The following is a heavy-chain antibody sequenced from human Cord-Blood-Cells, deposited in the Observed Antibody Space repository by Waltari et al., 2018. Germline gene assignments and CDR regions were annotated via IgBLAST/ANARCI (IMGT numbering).Heavy chain of an antibody. CDR1: GFTFSSYG. V-gene: IGHV3-7*01. CDR2: IKKEGSEK. CDR3: ARENRYYGMDV. Sequence: EVQLVESGGGLVQPGGSLRLSCAASGFTFSSYGMSWVRQATGEGMEGVANIKKEGSEKYYVDSVKDRFTISRDNAKNSLYLQMNSLRAEDTAVYYCARENRYYGMDVWGQGTTVTVSS. J-gene: IGHJ6*02. D-gene: IGHD3-16*02.